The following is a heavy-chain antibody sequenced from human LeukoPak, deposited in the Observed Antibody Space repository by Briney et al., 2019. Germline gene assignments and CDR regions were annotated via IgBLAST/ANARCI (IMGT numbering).Heavy chain of an antibody. CDR3: ASETPILVN. CDR1: GFTFSSYS. V-gene: IGHV4-39*01. J-gene: IGHJ4*02. Sequence: GSQRLSCAASGFTFSSYSMNWVRQPPGKGLEWIGSIYYSGSTYYNPSLKSRATISVDTSKNQFSLKLSSVTAADTAVYYCASETPILVNWGQGTLVTVSS. CDR2: IYYSGST.